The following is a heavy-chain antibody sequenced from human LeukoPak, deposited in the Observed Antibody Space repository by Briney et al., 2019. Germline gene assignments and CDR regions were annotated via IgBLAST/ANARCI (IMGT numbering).Heavy chain of an antibody. Sequence: ASVKVSCKASGGTFSSYAISWVRQAPGQGLEWMGWINPNSGGTNYAQKFQGRVTMTRDTSISTAYMELSRLRSDDTAVYYCARALKQWLVRARAFDYWGQGTLVTVSS. V-gene: IGHV1-2*02. J-gene: IGHJ4*02. CDR3: ARALKQWLVRARAFDY. D-gene: IGHD6-19*01. CDR1: GGTFSSYA. CDR2: INPNSGGT.